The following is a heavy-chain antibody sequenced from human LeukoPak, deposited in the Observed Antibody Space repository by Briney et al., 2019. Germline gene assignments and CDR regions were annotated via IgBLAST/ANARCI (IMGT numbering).Heavy chain of an antibody. CDR1: GFAFSSYA. CDR3: AKVYSSSWYLFDY. J-gene: IGHJ4*02. Sequence: PGGSLRLSCAASGFAFSSYAMTWVRQAPGKGLEWVSSISSSDFSTYYADSVKGRFTISRDNSKNTLYLQMNSLRAEDTALYYCAKVYSSSWYLFDYWGQGTPVTVSP. V-gene: IGHV3-23*01. D-gene: IGHD6-13*01. CDR2: ISSSDFST.